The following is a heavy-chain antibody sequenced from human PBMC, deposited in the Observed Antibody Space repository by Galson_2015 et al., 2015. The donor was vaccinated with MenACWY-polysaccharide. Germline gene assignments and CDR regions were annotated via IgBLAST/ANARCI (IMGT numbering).Heavy chain of an antibody. D-gene: IGHD3-16*01. Sequence: SVKVSCKASGYTFTGYYMHWVRQAPGQGLEWMGWINPNSGGTNYAQKFQGRVTMTRDTSISTAYMELSRLRSDDPDVYYCARQLAKAAACTGGSNYYYYGMDVWGQGTPVTVSS. CDR2: INPNSGGT. CDR3: ARQLAKAAACTGGSNYYYYGMDV. J-gene: IGHJ6*02. V-gene: IGHV1-2*02. CDR1: GYTFTGYY.